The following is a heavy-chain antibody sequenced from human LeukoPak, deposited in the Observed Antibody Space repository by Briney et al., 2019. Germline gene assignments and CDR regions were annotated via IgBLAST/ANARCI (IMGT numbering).Heavy chain of an antibody. J-gene: IGHJ4*02. CDR1: GFTLSSYW. CDR3: ARELGGPFDY. D-gene: IGHD1-26*01. CDR2: IKQDGSEK. V-gene: IGHV3-7*01. Sequence: GGSLRLSCAPSGFTLSSYWMSWVRPAQGKGLEWVANIKQDGSEKYYVDSVKGRFTISRDTAKNSLYLQMNRLRAKGTAVYYCARELGGPFDYWGQGTLVTVSS.